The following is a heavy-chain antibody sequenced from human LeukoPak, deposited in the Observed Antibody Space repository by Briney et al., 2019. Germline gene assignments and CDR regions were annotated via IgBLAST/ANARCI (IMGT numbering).Heavy chain of an antibody. J-gene: IGHJ4*02. CDR3: ARAVRYYDFWSGYYLYYFDY. Sequence: PGGSLRLSCAASGFTFSSYWMSWVRQAPGKGLEWVANIKQDGSEKYYVDSVKGRFTISRDNAKNSLYLQMNSLRAEDTAVYYCARAVRYYDFWSGYYLYYFDYGGQGTLVTVSS. CDR1: GFTFSSYW. D-gene: IGHD3-3*01. V-gene: IGHV3-7*01. CDR2: IKQDGSEK.